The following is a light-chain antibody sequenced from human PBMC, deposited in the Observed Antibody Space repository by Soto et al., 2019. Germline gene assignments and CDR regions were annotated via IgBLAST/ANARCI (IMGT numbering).Light chain of an antibody. Sequence: ENVLTQSPGTLALSPGEGATLSCRASQSVSKYLAWYQQKPGQAPRLLIYGASSRATGIPDSFSGSGSGTDFTLTISRLEPEDFAVYYCQQYGGLPQTFGQGTKVEIK. J-gene: IGKJ1*01. CDR2: GAS. V-gene: IGKV3-20*01. CDR1: QSVSKY. CDR3: QQYGGLPQT.